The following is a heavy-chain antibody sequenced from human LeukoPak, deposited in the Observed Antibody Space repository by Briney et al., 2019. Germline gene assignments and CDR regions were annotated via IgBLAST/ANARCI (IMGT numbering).Heavy chain of an antibody. J-gene: IGHJ4*02. CDR1: GFTFSSYS. V-gene: IGHV3-48*01. CDR2: ISSSSSTI. CDR3: ARAGDYYDSSGYYF. Sequence: GGSLRLSCAASGFTFSSYSMNWVRQAPGRGLEWVSYISSSSSTIYYLAPVKGRFPISRDNAKNPLYLQMNSLRAEDTAVYYCARAGDYYDSSGYYFWGQGTLVTVSS. D-gene: IGHD3-22*01.